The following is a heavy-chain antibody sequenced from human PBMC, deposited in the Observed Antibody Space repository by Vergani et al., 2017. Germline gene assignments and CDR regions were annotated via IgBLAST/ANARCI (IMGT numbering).Heavy chain of an antibody. CDR3: AREVVRGSTNWFDP. Sequence: VQLVESGGGLVQPGGSLRLSCAASGFTFSSYGMHWVRQAPGKGLEWVAVIWYDGSNKYYADSVKGRFTISRDNSKNTLYLQMNSLRAEDTAVYYCAREVVRGSTNWFDPWGQGTLVTVSS. CDR1: GFTFSSYG. CDR2: IWYDGSNK. D-gene: IGHD3-10*01. J-gene: IGHJ5*02. V-gene: IGHV3-33*08.